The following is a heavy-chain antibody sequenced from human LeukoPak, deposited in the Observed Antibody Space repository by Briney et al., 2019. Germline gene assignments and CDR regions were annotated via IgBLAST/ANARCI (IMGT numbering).Heavy chain of an antibody. CDR1: GYTLSDYA. J-gene: IGHJ4*02. D-gene: IGHD2-2*01. CDR3: ARGSTSDWPLDH. CDR2: IDAGNGNT. Sequence: ASVKVSCKASGYTLSDYAIHWVRQAPGQRLEWMGWIDAGNGNTRYSQKFQGRVTITRDTSTSTAYIELRSLRSEDTAMYYCARGSTSDWPLDHWGQETLVTISS. V-gene: IGHV1-3*01.